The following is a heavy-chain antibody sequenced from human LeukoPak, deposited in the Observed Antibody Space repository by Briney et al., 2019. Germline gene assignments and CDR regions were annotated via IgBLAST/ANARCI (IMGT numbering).Heavy chain of an antibody. D-gene: IGHD3-10*01. V-gene: IGHV4-59*08. CDR3: ARHGWFGELSTHTTDYYMDV. CDR1: GGSISKDY. CDR2: VSHSGFN. Sequence: SGTLSLTCTVSGGSISKDYWSWIRQPPGKGLEWVGYVSHSGFNKSKGDIIVYNPSLKSRVTISVDTSKNQFSLKVSSVTAADTAVYYCARHGWFGELSTHTTDYYMDVWGKGTTVSVSS. J-gene: IGHJ6*03.